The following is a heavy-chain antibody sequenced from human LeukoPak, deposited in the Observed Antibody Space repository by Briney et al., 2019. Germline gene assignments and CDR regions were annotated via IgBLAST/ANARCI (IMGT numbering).Heavy chain of an antibody. Sequence: GGSLRLSCAASGFTFSSYSMNWVRQAPGKGLEWVSYISSSSSTIYYADSVKGRFTISRDNARNSLYLQMNSLRAEDTAVYYCARVKLFYYESTGHNDLDYWGQGTLVTVSS. D-gene: IGHD3-22*01. CDR2: ISSSSSTI. V-gene: IGHV3-48*04. J-gene: IGHJ4*02. CDR3: ARVKLFYYESTGHNDLDY. CDR1: GFTFSSYS.